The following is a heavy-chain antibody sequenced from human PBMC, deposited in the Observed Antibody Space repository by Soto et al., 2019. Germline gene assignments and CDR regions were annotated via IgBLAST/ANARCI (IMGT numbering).Heavy chain of an antibody. CDR1: GFTFSSHS. J-gene: IGHJ3*01. D-gene: IGHD1-1*01. V-gene: IGHV3-21*01. CDR3: ARDRTTGTTYGWAAFDL. CDR2: ISSTSLYI. Sequence: EVQLVESGGGLVKPGRSLRVSCAASGFTFSSHSMNWVRQAPGKGLEWVSSISSTSLYIYYADSVKGRFTISRDDANNSLYQQMNSLRVEDTAVYYCARDRTTGTTYGWAAFDLWGQGTVVTVSS.